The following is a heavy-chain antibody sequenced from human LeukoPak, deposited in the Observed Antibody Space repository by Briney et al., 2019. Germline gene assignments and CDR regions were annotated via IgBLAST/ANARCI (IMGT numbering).Heavy chain of an antibody. V-gene: IGHV4-4*02. J-gene: IGHJ3*02. Sequence: PSETLSLTCAVSGGSISSSNWWSWVRQPPGKGLEWIGYIYYSGSTNYNPSLKSRVTISVDTSKNQFSLKLSSVTAADTAVYYCAREGGLQLGAFDIWGQGTMVTVSS. D-gene: IGHD5-24*01. CDR1: GGSISSSNW. CDR2: IYYSGST. CDR3: AREGGLQLGAFDI.